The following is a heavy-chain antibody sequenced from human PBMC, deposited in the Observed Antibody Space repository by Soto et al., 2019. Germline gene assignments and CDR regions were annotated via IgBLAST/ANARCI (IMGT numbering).Heavy chain of an antibody. CDR1: GFTFSHYS. J-gene: IGHJ5*02. V-gene: IGHV3-48*02. Sequence: GGSLRLSCAASGFTFSHYSMHGVRQAPGKGLEWISDITGDSTTIYYGDSVKGRFTISRDNAKNSLFMQMNSLRDEDTAMYYCARDNGRAGSFDPWAQGTLVPVSS. CDR3: ARDNGRAGSFDP. D-gene: IGHD6-13*01. CDR2: ITGDSTTI.